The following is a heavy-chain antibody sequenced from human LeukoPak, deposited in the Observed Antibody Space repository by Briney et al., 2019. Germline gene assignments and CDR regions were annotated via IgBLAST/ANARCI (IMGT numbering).Heavy chain of an antibody. V-gene: IGHV3-30*02. CDR2: IRYDGSNK. CDR3: AKIPRDGSGNNYYYYMDV. D-gene: IGHD3-10*01. CDR1: GFTFSSYG. J-gene: IGHJ6*03. Sequence: QAGGSLRLSCAASGFTFSSYGMHWVRQAPGKGLEWVAFIRYDGSNKYYADSVKGRFTISRDNSKNTLYLQMNSLRAEDTAVYYCAKIPRDGSGNNYYYYMDVWGKGTTVTISS.